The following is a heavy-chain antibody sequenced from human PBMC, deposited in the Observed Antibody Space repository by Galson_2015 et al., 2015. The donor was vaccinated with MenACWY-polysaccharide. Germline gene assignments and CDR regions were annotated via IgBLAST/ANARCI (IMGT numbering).Heavy chain of an antibody. V-gene: IGHV3-30*02. CDR1: GFNFGGNG. D-gene: IGHD6-13*01. CDR3: ARNPSRLDIAAASH. Sequence: SLRLSCAGSGFNFGGNGLHWVRQAPGKGLEWVALIRNDGRKHYPDAVKGRFTISRDNSKNTLYLQMNSLRPEDTAVYYCARNPSRLDIAAASHWGQGALFSVSS. J-gene: IGHJ4*02. CDR2: IRNDGRK.